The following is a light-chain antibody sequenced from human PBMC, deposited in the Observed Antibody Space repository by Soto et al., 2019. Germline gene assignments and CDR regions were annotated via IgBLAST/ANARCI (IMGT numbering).Light chain of an antibody. V-gene: IGKV3-15*01. Sequence: EIVMTQSPATLSVAPGERVTLSCRASQGVSRKLAWYQHKSGQAPRLLISGASTGATGIPARFSGSGSGTEFTLTISSLQSEDCAIYYCQQYYTWPITFGEGTRWIS. CDR3: QQYYTWPIT. CDR1: QGVSRK. J-gene: IGKJ4*01. CDR2: GAS.